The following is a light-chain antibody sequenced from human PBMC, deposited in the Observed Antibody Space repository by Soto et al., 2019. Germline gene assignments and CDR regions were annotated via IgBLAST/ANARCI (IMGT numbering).Light chain of an antibody. J-gene: IGKJ1*01. CDR2: GTS. CDR3: QQYHSTFRA. V-gene: IGKV3-20*01. CDR1: QSVINNY. Sequence: VLTQSPGTLSLSPGDSATLSCTTSQSVINNYVAWYQQKPGQPPSLIIYGTSGRATGIPDRVTAGGSGSDFTLTISILEPGDFAVYYCQQYHSTFRACGQGTKVEIK.